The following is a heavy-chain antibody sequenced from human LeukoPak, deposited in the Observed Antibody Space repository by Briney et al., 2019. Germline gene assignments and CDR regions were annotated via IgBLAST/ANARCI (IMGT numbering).Heavy chain of an antibody. CDR1: GCTFDDYA. CDR3: AKGIPYYDILTGYYSAFDI. Sequence: SLRLSCAAAGCTFDDYAMHWFRQAPGKGLEWVSGISWNSGSIGYADSVKGRFTISRDNAKNSLYLQMNSLRAEDTALYYCAKGIPYYDILTGYYSAFDIWGQGTMVTVSS. D-gene: IGHD3-9*01. CDR2: ISWNSGSI. V-gene: IGHV3-9*01. J-gene: IGHJ3*02.